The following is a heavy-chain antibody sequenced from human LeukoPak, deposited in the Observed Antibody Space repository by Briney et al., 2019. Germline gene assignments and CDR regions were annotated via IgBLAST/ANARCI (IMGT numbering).Heavy chain of an antibody. V-gene: IGHV4-39*01. CDR2: IYYSGST. D-gene: IGHD2-2*01. Sequence: SEALSLTCTVSGGSISSSSYYWGWIRQPPGKGLGWIGGIYYSGSTYYNPSLKSRVTISVDTSKNQFSLKLSSVTAADTAVYYCASYCSSTSCLRRAFDIWGQGTMVTVSS. CDR3: ASYCSSTSCLRRAFDI. CDR1: GGSISSSSYY. J-gene: IGHJ3*02.